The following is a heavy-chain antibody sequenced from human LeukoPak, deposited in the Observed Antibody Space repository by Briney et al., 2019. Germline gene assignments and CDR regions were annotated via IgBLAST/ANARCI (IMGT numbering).Heavy chain of an antibody. CDR3: ARDLGYYYDSSGYSYNWFDP. CDR1: GYTFTGYY. Sequence: ASVKVSCKASGYTFTGYYMHWVRQAPGQGLEWMGWINPNSGGTNYAQKFQGRVTMTRDTSISTAYMELSRLRSDDTAVYYCARDLGYYYDSSGYSYNWFDPWGQGTLVTVSS. J-gene: IGHJ5*02. CDR2: INPNSGGT. V-gene: IGHV1-2*02. D-gene: IGHD3-22*01.